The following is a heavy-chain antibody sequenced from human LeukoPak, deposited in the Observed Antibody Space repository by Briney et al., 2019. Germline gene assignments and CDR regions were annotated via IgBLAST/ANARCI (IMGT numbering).Heavy chain of an antibody. D-gene: IGHD2/OR15-2a*01. V-gene: IGHV3-74*03. CDR3: ARVSFCPRCHFDY. CDR2: ISPDGSSA. CDR1: GFSFSSYW. J-gene: IGHJ4*02. Sequence: PGGSLRLSCAASGFSFSSYWMHWVRHAPGNGLVWVARISPDGSSALSADSVRGRFTISRDNADNTLYLQLNSLRAEDTAVYYCARVSFCPRCHFDYWGQGTLVTVSS.